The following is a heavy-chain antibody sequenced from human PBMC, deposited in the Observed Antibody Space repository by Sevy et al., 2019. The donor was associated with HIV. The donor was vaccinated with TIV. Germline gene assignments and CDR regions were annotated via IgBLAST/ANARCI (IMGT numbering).Heavy chain of an antibody. D-gene: IGHD1-26*01. Sequence: GGSLRLSCKGSGYSFTSYWIGWVRQMPGKGLEWMGIIYPGDSDTRYSPSFQGQVTISADKSISTAYLQWSSLKASDTAMYYCARTRSDSGSYTALAYYYYMDVWGKGTTVTVSS. CDR2: IYPGDSDT. CDR1: GYSFTSYW. J-gene: IGHJ6*03. CDR3: ARTRSDSGSYTALAYYYYMDV. V-gene: IGHV5-51*01.